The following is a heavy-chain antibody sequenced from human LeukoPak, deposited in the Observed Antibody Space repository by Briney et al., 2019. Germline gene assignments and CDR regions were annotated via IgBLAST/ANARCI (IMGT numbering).Heavy chain of an antibody. V-gene: IGHV3-7*01. J-gene: IGHJ4*02. CDR2: IKQDGSEK. CDR3: ARFGWINVVVPAATPFDY. CDR1: KFTFSGYW. Sequence: PGGSLRLSCAASKFTFSGYWMNWVRQAPGKGLEWVANIKQDGSEKYYVDSVKGRFTISRDNAMNSLYLQMNSLRAEDTAVYYCARFGWINVVVPAATPFDYWGQGTLVTVSS. D-gene: IGHD2-2*01.